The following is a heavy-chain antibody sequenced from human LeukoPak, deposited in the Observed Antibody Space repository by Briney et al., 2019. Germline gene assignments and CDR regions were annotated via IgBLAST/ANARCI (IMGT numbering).Heavy chain of an antibody. V-gene: IGHV3-30-3*01. J-gene: IGHJ4*02. CDR1: GFTFSSYA. CDR2: ISYDGSNK. CDR3: ARDLYFDY. Sequence: GGSLRLSCAASGFTFSSYAMHWVRQAPGKGLEWVAVISYDGSNKYYADSVKGRFTISRDNSKNTLYLQMNSLRAEDTAVYYCARDLYFDYWGQGTLVTVSS.